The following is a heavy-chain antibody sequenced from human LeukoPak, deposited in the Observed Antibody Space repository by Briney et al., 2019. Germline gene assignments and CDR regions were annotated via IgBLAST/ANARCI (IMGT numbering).Heavy chain of an antibody. V-gene: IGHV3-48*01. CDR1: GFTFSIYS. Sequence: GGSLRLSCVPSGFTFSIYSMNWVRQAPGKGLEWISYISSSSSTIYYADSVRGRFTISRDNAKNSLYLQMNSLRVEDTAVYYCARGVGATVYYHYMDVWGKGTTVIVSS. D-gene: IGHD1-26*01. CDR3: ARGVGATVYYHYMDV. CDR2: ISSSSSTI. J-gene: IGHJ6*03.